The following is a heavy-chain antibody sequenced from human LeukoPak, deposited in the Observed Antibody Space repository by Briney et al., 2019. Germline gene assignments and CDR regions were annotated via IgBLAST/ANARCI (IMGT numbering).Heavy chain of an antibody. D-gene: IGHD1-26*01. CDR1: GGSISSYY. J-gene: IGHJ5*02. Sequence: SETLSLTCTVSGGSISSYYWSWIRQPPGKGLEWIGYIYYSGSTNYNPSLKSRVTISVDTSKNQFSLKLSSVTAADTAVYYCARMELPPNNWFDPWGQGTLVTVSS. CDR2: IYYSGST. CDR3: ARMELPPNNWFDP. V-gene: IGHV4-59*12.